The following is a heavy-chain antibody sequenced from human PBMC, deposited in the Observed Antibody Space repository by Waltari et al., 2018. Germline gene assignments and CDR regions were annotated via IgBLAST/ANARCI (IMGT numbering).Heavy chain of an antibody. CDR2: INPNSGDT. V-gene: IGHV1-2*02. D-gene: IGHD3-10*01. CDR3: ASTYNGRYYPVGT. J-gene: IGHJ5*02. CDR1: GYTFTGYY. Sequence: QEQLVQSGAEVKKPGASVKVSCKASGYTFTGYYVHWVRQAPGQGLELMGFINPNSGDTVYAQNFQGRVTLTRDTSISTSYMEVSRLRSNDTAMYYCASTYNGRYYPVGTWGQGTLVTVSA.